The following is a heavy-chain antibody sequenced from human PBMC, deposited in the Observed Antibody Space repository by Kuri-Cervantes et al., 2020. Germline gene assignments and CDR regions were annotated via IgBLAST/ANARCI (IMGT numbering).Heavy chain of an antibody. D-gene: IGHD5-12*01. CDR1: GFTFSNYW. V-gene: IGHV3-48*02. CDR2: ISSSGSTI. Sequence: GGSLRLSCAASGFTFSNYWMIWVRQAPGKGLEWVAYISSSGSTIYYADSVKGRFTISRDNSKNSLYLQMNSLRDEDTAVYYCAREGGFASWISALYYYYGMDVWGQGTTVTVSS. J-gene: IGHJ6*02. CDR3: AREGGFASWISALYYYYGMDV.